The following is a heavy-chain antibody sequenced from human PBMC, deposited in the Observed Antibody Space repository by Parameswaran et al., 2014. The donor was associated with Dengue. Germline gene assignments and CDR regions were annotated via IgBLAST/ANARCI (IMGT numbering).Heavy chain of an antibody. Sequence: RWIRQPPGKGLEWIGYIYYSGSTNYNPSLKSRVTISVDTSKNQFSLKLSSVTAADTAVYYCARLRRPALYFDLWGRGTLVTVSS. CDR3: ARLRRPALYFDL. J-gene: IGHJ2*01. V-gene: IGHV4-59*01. D-gene: IGHD3-16*01. CDR2: IYYSGST.